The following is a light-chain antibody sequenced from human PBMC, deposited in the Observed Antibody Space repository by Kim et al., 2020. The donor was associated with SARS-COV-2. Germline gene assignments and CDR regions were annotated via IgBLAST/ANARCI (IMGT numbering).Light chain of an antibody. Sequence: ASVGDRVTITCRASQGISNHLAWFQLKPGKVPKRLIYVASSLQSGVPSRFSGSGSGTEFTLTISSLQAEDSATYCCLQHDSYPLTFGGGTKVEIK. CDR3: LQHDSYPLT. CDR1: QGISNH. CDR2: VAS. V-gene: IGKV1-17*03. J-gene: IGKJ4*01.